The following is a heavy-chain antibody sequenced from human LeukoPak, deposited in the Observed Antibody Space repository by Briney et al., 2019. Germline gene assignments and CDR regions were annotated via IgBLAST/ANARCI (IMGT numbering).Heavy chain of an antibody. V-gene: IGHV3-7*01. CDR1: GFTFSSYW. CDR3: ARGGSYWDRNYYYYYMDV. Sequence: GGSLRLSCAASGFTFSSYWMSWVRQAPGKGLEWGANIKQDGSEKHYVDSVKGRFTISRDNAKNSLYLQMNSLRAEDTAVYYCARGGSYWDRNYYYYYMDVWGKGTTVTVSS. CDR2: IKQDGSEK. J-gene: IGHJ6*03. D-gene: IGHD1-26*01.